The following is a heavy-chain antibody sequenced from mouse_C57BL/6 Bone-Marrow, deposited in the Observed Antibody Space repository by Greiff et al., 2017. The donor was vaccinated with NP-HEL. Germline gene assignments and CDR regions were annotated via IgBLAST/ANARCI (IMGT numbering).Heavy chain of an antibody. J-gene: IGHJ4*01. CDR1: GFTFSSYG. V-gene: IGHV5-6*01. CDR2: ISSGGSYT. D-gene: IGHD3-2*02. Sequence: EVQVVESGGDLVKPGGSLELSCAASGFTFSSYGMSWVRQTPDKRLEWVATISSGGSYTYYPDSVKGRFTISRDNAKNTLYLQMSSLKSEDTAMYYCARTAQATSYAMDDWGQGTSVTVSS. CDR3: ARTAQATSYAMDD.